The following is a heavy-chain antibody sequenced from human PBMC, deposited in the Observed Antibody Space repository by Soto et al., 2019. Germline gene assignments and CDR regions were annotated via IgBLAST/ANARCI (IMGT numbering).Heavy chain of an antibody. V-gene: IGHV4-34*01. J-gene: IGHJ4*02. CDR1: GESVCVYY. CDR2: INHSGST. Sequence: HSDSMSLSCAVYGESVCVYYWGWIRQPPGKGLEWIGEINHSGSTNYNPSLKSRVTISVDTSKNQFSLKLSSVTAADTAVYNWASKSDTALDYWGQGTLVTVSS. CDR3: ASKSDTALDY. D-gene: IGHD5-18*01.